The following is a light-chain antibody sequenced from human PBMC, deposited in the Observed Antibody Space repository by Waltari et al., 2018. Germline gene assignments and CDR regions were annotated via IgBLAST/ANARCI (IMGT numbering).Light chain of an antibody. Sequence: DIQMTQSPPSLSASVGDRVTITCRASQSVEGYLNGYQQRPGSAPTLMIYSASSLQRGVSSRFSGSGFGTEFSLTISGLQPEDFATYFCQQSSTIPNTFGQGTKLEI. CDR1: QSVEGY. V-gene: IGKV1-39*01. CDR2: SAS. CDR3: QQSSTIPNT. J-gene: IGKJ2*01.